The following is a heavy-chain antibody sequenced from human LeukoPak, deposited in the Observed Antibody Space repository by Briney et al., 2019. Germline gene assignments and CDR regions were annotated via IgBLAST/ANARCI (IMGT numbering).Heavy chain of an antibody. V-gene: IGHV5-51*01. Sequence: GESLKISCKGSGYSFINYWIGWVRQMPGKGPEWMGIIYPSDSDTTYSPSFQGQVTISADKSTSTAYLQWSSLKASDTAMYYCARLASYNPDYWGQGTLITVSS. CDR1: GYSFINYW. CDR3: ARLASYNPDY. D-gene: IGHD1-1*01. J-gene: IGHJ4*02. CDR2: IYPSDSDT.